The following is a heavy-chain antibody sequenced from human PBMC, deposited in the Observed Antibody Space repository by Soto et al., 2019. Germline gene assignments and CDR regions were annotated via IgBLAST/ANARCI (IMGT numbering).Heavy chain of an antibody. V-gene: IGHV3-30*18. D-gene: IGHD3-3*01. Sequence: GGSLRLSCAASGFTFSSYGMHWVRQAPGKGLEWVAVISYDGSNKYYADSVKGRFTISRDNSKNTLYLQMNSLRAGETAVYYCAKLILQIYDGFWSDKRGEDYYYYYMDVWGKGTTVTVSS. CDR1: GFTFSSYG. CDR2: ISYDGSNK. J-gene: IGHJ6*03. CDR3: AKLILQIYDGFWSDKRGEDYYYYYMDV.